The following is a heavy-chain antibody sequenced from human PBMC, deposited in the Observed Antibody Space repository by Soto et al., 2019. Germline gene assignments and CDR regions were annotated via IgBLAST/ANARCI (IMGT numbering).Heavy chain of an antibody. CDR1: GGSISSSNW. Sequence: SETLSLTCAVSGGSISSSNWWSWVRQPPGKGLEWIGEIYHSGSTNYNPSLKSRVTISVDKSKNQFSLKLSSVTAADTAVYYCARDRGGIGYCSGGSCYGEYYYYGMDVWGQGTTVTVSS. D-gene: IGHD2-15*01. CDR2: IYHSGST. CDR3: ARDRGGIGYCSGGSCYGEYYYYGMDV. J-gene: IGHJ6*02. V-gene: IGHV4-4*02.